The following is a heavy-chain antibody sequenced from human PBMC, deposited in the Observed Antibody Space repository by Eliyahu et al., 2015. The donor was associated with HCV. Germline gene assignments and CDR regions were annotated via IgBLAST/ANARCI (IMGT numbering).Heavy chain of an antibody. CDR2: IXGSGGXX. CDR1: GFTXSSYA. D-gene: IGHD3-22*01. J-gene: IGHJ3*02. V-gene: IGHV3-23*01. Sequence: EVQLLESGGGLVQXGGSLRLSCXASGFTXSSYAMSWVRQAPGKGXGWVSAIXGSGGXXYYADSVKGRFTISRDNSKNTLYLQMNSLRAEDTAVYYCAKGWSSGYYGPVGAFDIWGQGTMVTVSS. CDR3: AKGWSSGYYGPVGAFDI.